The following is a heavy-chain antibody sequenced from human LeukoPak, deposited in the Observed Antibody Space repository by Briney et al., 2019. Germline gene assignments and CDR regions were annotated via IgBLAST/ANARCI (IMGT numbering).Heavy chain of an antibody. CDR2: FYYSGTT. V-gene: IGHV4-39*01. Sequence: SETLSLTCTVSGDAISTTTYYCGWGRQPPGKAVGWIGIFYYSGTTYYNPYLTSRVILSLDTSQNQFSLRLRAVAAPDTAVYFCGLRRVGTTPMDGWGKGTLVTVSS. CDR3: GLRRVGTTPMDG. CDR1: GDAISTTTYY. J-gene: IGHJ4*02. D-gene: IGHD1-26*01.